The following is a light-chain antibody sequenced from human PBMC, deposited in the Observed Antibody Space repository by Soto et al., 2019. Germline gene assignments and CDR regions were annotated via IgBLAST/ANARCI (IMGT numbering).Light chain of an antibody. CDR1: QSVSSN. CDR3: QQYNDWPWT. Sequence: EIVMTQSPATLSVSPGERATLSCRASQSVSSNLAWYQQKPGQAPRLLIYGASTRATGIPARFSGSGSGPEFTLTISSLQSEDFAVYYCQQYNDWPWTFGQGTKVDIK. V-gene: IGKV3-15*01. J-gene: IGKJ1*01. CDR2: GAS.